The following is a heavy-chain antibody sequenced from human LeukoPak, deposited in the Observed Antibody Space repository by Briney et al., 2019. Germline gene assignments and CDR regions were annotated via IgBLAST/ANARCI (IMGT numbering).Heavy chain of an antibody. V-gene: IGHV4-39*01. CDR1: GGSISSSGFY. D-gene: IGHD6-19*01. CDR3: ARQSTKYNSGWLFDY. CDR2: VYYTGNT. Sequence: PSETLSFTCTVSGGSISSSGFYWGWIRQPPGKGLEWIGSVYYTGNTDYIPSLKSRVTISVDTSKNQFSLKLSSVTAADTGVYYCARQSTKYNSGWLFDYWGQGTLVTVSS. J-gene: IGHJ4*02.